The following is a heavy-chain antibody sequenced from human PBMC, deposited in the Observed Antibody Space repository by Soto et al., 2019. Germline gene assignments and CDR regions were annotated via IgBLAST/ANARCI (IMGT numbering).Heavy chain of an antibody. CDR3: AKDSGIVPMVYATERSSDH. V-gene: IGHV3-23*01. Sequence: PGGSLRLSCAASGFTFSSSAMSWVRQAPGKGLEWVSSISGNGVGTYYADSVKGRFTISRDNSKNTLYLQMNSLRAEDTARYYCAKDSGIVPMVYATERSSDHWGQGTLVTVSS. J-gene: IGHJ4*02. CDR1: GFTFSSSA. D-gene: IGHD2-8*01. CDR2: ISGNGVGT.